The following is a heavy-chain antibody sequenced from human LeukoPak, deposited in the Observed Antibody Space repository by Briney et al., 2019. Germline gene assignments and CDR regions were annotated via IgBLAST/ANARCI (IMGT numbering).Heavy chain of an antibody. J-gene: IGHJ5*02. V-gene: IGHV4-59*01. D-gene: IGHD3-10*01. CDR1: GGSISSYY. CDR2: IYYSGST. Sequence: PSETLSLTCTVSGGSISSYYWSWIRQPPGKGLEWIGYIYYSGSTNYNPSLKSRVTISVDTSKNQFSLKLSSVTAADTAVYYCARAVRGVFVWFDPWGQGTLVTVSS. CDR3: ARAVRGVFVWFDP.